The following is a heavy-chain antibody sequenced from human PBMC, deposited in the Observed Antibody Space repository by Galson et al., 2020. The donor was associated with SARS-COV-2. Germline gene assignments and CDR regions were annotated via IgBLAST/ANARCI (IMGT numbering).Heavy chain of an antibody. D-gene: IGHD1-20*01. J-gene: IGHJ5*02. Sequence: SETLSLTCAVSGDSISSGTYSWTWIRQPPGKGLEWIGYIYYTGSTYYNPSLKSRLSMSVDTSKNQFSLKLRSVTAADTAVYYCARELNYWVDPWGQGTLVTVSS. CDR1: GDSISSGTYS. CDR2: IYYTGST. CDR3: ARELNYWVDP. V-gene: IGHV4-30-4*07.